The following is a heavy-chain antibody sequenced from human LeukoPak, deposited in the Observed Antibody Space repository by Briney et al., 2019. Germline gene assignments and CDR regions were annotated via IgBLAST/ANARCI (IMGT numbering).Heavy chain of an antibody. CDR2: ISYDGSFQ. V-gene: IGHV3-30-3*01. J-gene: IGHJ4*02. CDR1: GFTFSSHA. Sequence: GRSLRLSCSVSGFTFSSHAMHWVRQAPGKGLECVAYISYDGSFQYHADSVKGRFTISRDNSKNTLYLQMNSLRAEDTAVYYCANHQSSSWLPDYWGQGTLVTVSS. D-gene: IGHD6-13*01. CDR3: ANHQSSSWLPDY.